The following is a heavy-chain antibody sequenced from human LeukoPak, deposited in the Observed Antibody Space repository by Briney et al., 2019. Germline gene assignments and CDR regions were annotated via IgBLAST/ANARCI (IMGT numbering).Heavy chain of an antibody. D-gene: IGHD3-10*01. CDR2: ISAYNGNT. J-gene: IGHJ4*02. Sequence: ASVKVSCKASGYTFTSYGISWVRQAPGQGLEWMGWISAYNGNTNYAQKLQGRVTMTTDTSTSTAYMELRSLRSDDTAVYYYARPDEPLYYYGSGSYYNPYGYWGQGTLVTVSS. V-gene: IGHV1-18*01. CDR1: GYTFTSYG. CDR3: ARPDEPLYYYGSGSYYNPYGY.